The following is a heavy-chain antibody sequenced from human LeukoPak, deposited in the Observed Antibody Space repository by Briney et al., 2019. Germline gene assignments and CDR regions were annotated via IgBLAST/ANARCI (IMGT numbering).Heavy chain of an antibody. CDR2: ISAYNGNT. V-gene: IGHV1-18*01. Sequence: GASVKVSCKASGYTFTSYGISWVRQAPGQGLEWMGWISAYNGNTNYAQKLQGRVTMTTDTSTSTAYMELRSLRSDDTAVYYCARPRNHPYSSGWIYYFDYWGQGTLVTVSS. CDR1: GYTFTSYG. CDR3: ARPRNHPYSSGWIYYFDY. J-gene: IGHJ4*02. D-gene: IGHD6-19*01.